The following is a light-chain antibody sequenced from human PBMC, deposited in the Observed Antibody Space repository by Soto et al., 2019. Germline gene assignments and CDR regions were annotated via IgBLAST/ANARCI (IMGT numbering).Light chain of an antibody. Sequence: DIVMTQSPLSLPVTPGEPASISCRSSQSLLHSNGYNYLDWYLQKPGQSPQLLIYLGSNRASGVAYRSSGSGSGTDFTLKISRVEAEDVGVYYCMQALQTPRFTFGPGTKVDIK. V-gene: IGKV2-28*01. CDR1: QSLLHSNGYNY. CDR2: LGS. CDR3: MQALQTPRFT. J-gene: IGKJ3*01.